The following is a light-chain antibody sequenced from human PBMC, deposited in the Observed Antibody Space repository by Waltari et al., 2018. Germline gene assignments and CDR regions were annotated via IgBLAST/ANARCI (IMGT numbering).Light chain of an antibody. CDR3: QQYITTLT. Sequence: NVLTQSPGTLSLSPGERATLSCRASQSVSNNYLAWFQQQPGQAPRLLIYGASSRATGIPDRFSGSGSGTDFTLTISRLEPEDVAVYYCQQYITTLTFGGGTKVEIK. V-gene: IGKV3-20*01. CDR1: QSVSNNY. CDR2: GAS. J-gene: IGKJ4*01.